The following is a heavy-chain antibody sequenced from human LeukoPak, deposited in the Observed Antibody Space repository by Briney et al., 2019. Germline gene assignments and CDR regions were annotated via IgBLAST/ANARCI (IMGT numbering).Heavy chain of an antibody. Sequence: GGSLRLSCAASGFTFSSYSMNWVRQAPGKGLEWVSSISSSSSYIYYADSVKGRFTISRDNAKNSLYLQMNSLRAEDTAVYYCASYYDSSGLGTDYWGQGTLVTVSS. J-gene: IGHJ4*02. CDR3: ASYYDSSGLGTDY. D-gene: IGHD3-22*01. CDR1: GFTFSSYS. CDR2: ISSSSSYI. V-gene: IGHV3-21*01.